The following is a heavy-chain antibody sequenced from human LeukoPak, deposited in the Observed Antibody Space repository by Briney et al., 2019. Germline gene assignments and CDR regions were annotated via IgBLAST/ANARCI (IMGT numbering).Heavy chain of an antibody. J-gene: IGHJ5*02. Sequence: GGSLRLSCAASGFTFSNYAMTWVRQAPGKELEWVSALSASGGTTYYADSVKGRFTTSRDNSKNTLYLQMNSLRAEDTAVYYCAKLPREYCSSTSCPNWFDTWGQGTLVTVSS. D-gene: IGHD2-2*01. V-gene: IGHV3-23*01. CDR3: AKLPREYCSSTSCPNWFDT. CDR2: LSASGGTT. CDR1: GFTFSNYA.